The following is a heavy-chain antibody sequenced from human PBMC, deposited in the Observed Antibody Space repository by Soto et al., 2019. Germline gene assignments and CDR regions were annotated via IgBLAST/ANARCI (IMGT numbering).Heavy chain of an antibody. D-gene: IGHD6-19*01. J-gene: IGHJ4*02. CDR2: IIPIFPTA. CDR1: GGTFSRSG. V-gene: IGHV1-69*01. CDR3: ARDQGYSSSQDFIDI. Sequence: QVQLVQSGAEVKEPGSSVKVSCKASGGTFSRSGLIWVRQAPGQGLEWVGGIIPIFPTAHYGQKFQGRVTITADESTSTAYMELSSLRSEDTAVYYCARDQGYSSSQDFIDIGGQGTLVTVSS.